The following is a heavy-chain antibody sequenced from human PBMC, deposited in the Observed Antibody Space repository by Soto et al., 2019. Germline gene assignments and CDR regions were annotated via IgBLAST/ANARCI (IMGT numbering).Heavy chain of an antibody. J-gene: IGHJ4*02. D-gene: IGHD1-26*01. V-gene: IGHV1-69*02. CDR2: IIPLLDMA. CDR1: GDTFNSQT. CDR3: ATFASGT. Sequence: QVQLVQSGAEVKKPGSSVRVSCKASGDTFNSQTFSWVRQAPGQGLEWMGRIIPLLDMANYAQKFQGRPTLPGDTSTTAAHMELSRLRSEVTAIYDRATFASGTWGQGTVVSVSA.